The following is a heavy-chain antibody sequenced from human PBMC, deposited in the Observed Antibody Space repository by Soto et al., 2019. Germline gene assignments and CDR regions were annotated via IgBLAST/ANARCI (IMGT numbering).Heavy chain of an antibody. D-gene: IGHD5-18*01. CDR2: ISSSGGTI. CDR3: ATLPLYSYGSHFDY. Sequence: EVQLVESGGGLVQPGGSLRLSCAASGFTFSSYEMNWVRQAPGKGLEWVSYISSSGGTIYYADSVKGRFTISRDNAKNSLYLQMNSLRAEDTAVYYCATLPLYSYGSHFDYWGQGTLVTVSS. V-gene: IGHV3-48*03. J-gene: IGHJ4*02. CDR1: GFTFSSYE.